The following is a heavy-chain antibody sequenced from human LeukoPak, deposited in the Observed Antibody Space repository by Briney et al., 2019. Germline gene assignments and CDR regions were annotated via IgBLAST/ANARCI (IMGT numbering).Heavy chain of an antibody. CDR3: AREAAAGYYYYYMDV. D-gene: IGHD6-13*01. CDR1: GYSISTGYY. J-gene: IGHJ6*03. Sequence: SETLSLTCTVSGYSISTGYYWDWIRQPPGKGLEWIGRIYTSGSTNYNPSLKSRVTISVDTSKNQFSLKLSSVTAADTAVYYCAREAAAGYYYYYMDVWGKGTTVTISS. V-gene: IGHV4-38-2*02. CDR2: IYTSGST.